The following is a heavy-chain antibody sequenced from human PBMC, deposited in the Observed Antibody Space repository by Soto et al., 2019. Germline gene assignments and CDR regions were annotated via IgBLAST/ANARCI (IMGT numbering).Heavy chain of an antibody. CDR2: FDPEDGET. CDR1: GYTLTELS. Sequence: ASVKVSCKVSGYTLTELSMHWVRQAPGKGLEWMGGFDPEDGETIYAQKFQGRVTMTEDTSTDTAYMELSSLRSEDTAVYYCATLKGTGTTVALDYWGQGTLVTVSS. D-gene: IGHD1-1*01. CDR3: ATLKGTGTTVALDY. V-gene: IGHV1-24*01. J-gene: IGHJ4*02.